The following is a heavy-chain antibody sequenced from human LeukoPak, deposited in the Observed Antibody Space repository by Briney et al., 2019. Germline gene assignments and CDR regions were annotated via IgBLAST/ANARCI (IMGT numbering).Heavy chain of an antibody. Sequence: TSSETLSLTCTVSGGSISSYYWSWIRQPPGKGLEWIGSIYHSGSMYASLKSRVTISVDTSKNQFSLKMSSVTAADTAVYYCARHATSSTSGPPYDYWGQGTLVTVSS. V-gene: IGHV4-59*04. CDR2: IYHSGSM. D-gene: IGHD5-24*01. CDR1: GGSISSYY. CDR3: ARHATSSTSGPPYDY. J-gene: IGHJ4*02.